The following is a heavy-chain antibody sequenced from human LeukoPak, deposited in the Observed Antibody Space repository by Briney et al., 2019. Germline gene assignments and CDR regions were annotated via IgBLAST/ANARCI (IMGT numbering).Heavy chain of an antibody. D-gene: IGHD6-19*01. Sequence: PGETLRLSCAASGFNFGFYAMSWVRQAPGKGLEWVSAIVDSGDTTYYADSVKGRFTISRDNSKNTLYLQMNSLRAEDTAIYYCAKDAFRTSGWYYFDYWGQGTLVAVS. CDR3: AKDAFRTSGWYYFDY. CDR1: GFNFGFYA. V-gene: IGHV3-23*01. J-gene: IGHJ4*02. CDR2: IVDSGDTT.